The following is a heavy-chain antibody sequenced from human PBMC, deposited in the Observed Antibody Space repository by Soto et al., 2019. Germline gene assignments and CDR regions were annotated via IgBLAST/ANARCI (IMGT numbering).Heavy chain of an antibody. CDR3: ARGFPSMTYYGEYYFDY. Sequence: LRLSSEAFGFTVSTNYMSWVRQTPGKGLEWVSVFYSGGSTFYADSVKGRFTISRDNSRNTPYLQMRSLRAEDTAVYYCARGFPSMTYYGEYYFDYWGQGTLVTVSS. V-gene: IGHV3-53*01. J-gene: IGHJ4*02. CDR2: FYSGGST. D-gene: IGHD3-10*01. CDR1: GFTVSTNY.